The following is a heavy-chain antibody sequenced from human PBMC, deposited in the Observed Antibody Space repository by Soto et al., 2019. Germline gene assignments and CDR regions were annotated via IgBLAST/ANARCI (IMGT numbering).Heavy chain of an antibody. D-gene: IGHD2-15*01. Sequence: ASVKVSCKASGYTFTRYDINWVRQATGQGLEWMGWMNPNSGNTGYAQKFQGRVTMTRNTSISTAYMELSSLRSEDTAVYYCARVYCSGGSCYSDYWGQGNLVTVSS. CDR2: MNPNSGNT. CDR3: ARVYCSGGSCYSDY. CDR1: GYTFTRYD. V-gene: IGHV1-8*01. J-gene: IGHJ4*02.